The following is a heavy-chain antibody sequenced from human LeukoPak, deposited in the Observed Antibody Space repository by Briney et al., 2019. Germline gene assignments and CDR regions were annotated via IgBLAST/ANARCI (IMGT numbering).Heavy chain of an antibody. CDR3: ARVSDRGVTIDY. V-gene: IGHV1-2*02. CDR1: GYTFTGYY. D-gene: IGHD3-10*01. J-gene: IGHJ4*02. CDR2: INPNSGGT. Sequence: ASVKVSCKASGYTFTGYYMHRVRQAPGQGLEWMGWINPNSGGTNYAQKFQGRVTMTRDTSISTAYMELSRLRSDDTAVYYCARVSDRGVTIDYWGQGTLVTVSS.